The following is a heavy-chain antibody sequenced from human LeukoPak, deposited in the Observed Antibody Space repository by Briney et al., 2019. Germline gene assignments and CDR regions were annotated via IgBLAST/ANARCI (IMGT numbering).Heavy chain of an antibody. CDR2: INAGNGNT. D-gene: IGHD1-1*01. J-gene: IGHJ5*02. CDR3: ARGRVRYGWFDP. V-gene: IGHV1-3*01. CDR1: GYTFTSYA. Sequence: ASVKVSCKASGYTFTSYAMHWVRQAPGQRLEWMGWINAGNGNTKYSQNFQGRVTITRDTSASTAYMELSSLRSEDTAVYYCARGRVRYGWFDPWGQGTLVTVSS.